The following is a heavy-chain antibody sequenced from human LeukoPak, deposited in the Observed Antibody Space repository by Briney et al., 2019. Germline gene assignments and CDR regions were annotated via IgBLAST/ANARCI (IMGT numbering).Heavy chain of an antibody. CDR1: GFTFSSDW. J-gene: IGHJ3*02. Sequence: GGSLRLSCAASGFTFSSDWMHWVRQAPHPGKGLVWVSRINGDGSSTSHADSVKGRFTTSRDNAKNTLYLQMNSLRAEDTGVYYCAGDQPPRNPSAFDIWGQGTMVTVSS. CDR2: INGDGSST. V-gene: IGHV3-74*01. CDR3: AGDQPPRNPSAFDI.